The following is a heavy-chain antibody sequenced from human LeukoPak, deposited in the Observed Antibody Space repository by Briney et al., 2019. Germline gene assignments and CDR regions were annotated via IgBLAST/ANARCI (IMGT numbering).Heavy chain of an antibody. CDR2: FDPEDGET. D-gene: IGHD3-9*01. CDR1: GYTLTELS. V-gene: IGHV1-24*01. J-gene: IGHJ5*02. Sequence: ASVKVSCKVSGYTLTELSMHWVRQAPGKGLEWMGGFDPEDGETIYAQKFQGRVTMTEDTSTDTAYMELSSLRSEDTAVYYCTTGGLRYFGVFDPWGQGTLVTVSS. CDR3: TTGGLRYFGVFDP.